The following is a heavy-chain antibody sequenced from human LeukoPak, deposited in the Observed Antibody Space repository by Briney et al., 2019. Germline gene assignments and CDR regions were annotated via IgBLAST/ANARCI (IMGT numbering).Heavy chain of an antibody. Sequence: GESLRLSFEASGYSFTNYWISWVRQMPGRGLDWMARIDPSDSQTNYNPAFRGHVTGSIDKSITTAYLQWSSLEASDTAIYYCARRNRDKAISLDLWGRGTMVTVSS. J-gene: IGHJ2*01. D-gene: IGHD1-14*01. V-gene: IGHV5-10-1*01. CDR3: ARRNRDKAISLDL. CDR2: IDPSDSQT. CDR1: GYSFTNYW.